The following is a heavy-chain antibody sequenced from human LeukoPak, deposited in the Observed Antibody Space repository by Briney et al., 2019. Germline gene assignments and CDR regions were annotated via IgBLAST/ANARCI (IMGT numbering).Heavy chain of an antibody. V-gene: IGHV6-1*01. CDR2: TWYMSKWKA. Sequence: LTLSHTCAISVDTLSSTSASWNCTRHSPSSGLESLLRTWYMSKWKAEYAVAVESRIAINPDTSKNQFLLQLSSVTTEDTAVYYCARDGHGSHWFDPWGQGTPVTVSS. CDR1: VDTLSSTSAS. CDR3: ARDGHGSHWFDP. D-gene: IGHD3-10*01. J-gene: IGHJ5*02.